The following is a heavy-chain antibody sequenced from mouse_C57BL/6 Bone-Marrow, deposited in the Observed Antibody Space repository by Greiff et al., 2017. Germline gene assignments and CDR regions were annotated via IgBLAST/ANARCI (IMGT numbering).Heavy chain of an antibody. V-gene: IGHV1-59*01. CDR2: IDPSDSYT. CDR1: GYTFTSYW. CDR3: ARWGYGFYAVDY. D-gene: IGHD2-10*02. J-gene: IGHJ4*01. Sequence: QVQLQQPGAELVRPGTSVKLSCKASGYTFTSYWMHWVKQRPGQGLEWIGVIDPSDSYTNYNQKFKGKATLTVDTSSSTAYMQLSSLTSEDSAVYYCARWGYGFYAVDYWGQGTSVTVSS.